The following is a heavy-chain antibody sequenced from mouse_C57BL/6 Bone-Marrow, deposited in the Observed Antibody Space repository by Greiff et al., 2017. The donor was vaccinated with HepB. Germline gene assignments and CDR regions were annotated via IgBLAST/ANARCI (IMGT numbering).Heavy chain of an antibody. V-gene: IGHV1-15*01. CDR3: TRGVYYYGSRDY. Sequence: VKLQESGAELVRPGASVTLSCKASGYTFTDYEMHWVKQTPVHGLEWIGAIDPETGGTAYNQKFKGKAILTADKSSSTAYMELRSLTSEDSAVYYCTRGVYYYGSRDYWGQGTTLTVSS. CDR1: GYTFTDYE. D-gene: IGHD1-1*01. J-gene: IGHJ2*01. CDR2: IDPETGGT.